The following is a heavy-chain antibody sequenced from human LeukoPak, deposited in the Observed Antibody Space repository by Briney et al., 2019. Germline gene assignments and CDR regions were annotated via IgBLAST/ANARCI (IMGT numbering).Heavy chain of an antibody. CDR1: GFTFSSYG. CDR3: AREINRYSSGWPVVPYYYMDV. V-gene: IGHV3-30*02. D-gene: IGHD6-19*01. CDR2: IRYDGRNR. Sequence: GGSLRLSCAASGFTFSSYGMHWVRQAPGKGLEWVTFIRYDGRNRYYADSVKGRFTISRDNAKNSLYLQMNSLRAEDTAVYYCAREINRYSSGWPVVPYYYMDVWGKGTTVTVSS. J-gene: IGHJ6*03.